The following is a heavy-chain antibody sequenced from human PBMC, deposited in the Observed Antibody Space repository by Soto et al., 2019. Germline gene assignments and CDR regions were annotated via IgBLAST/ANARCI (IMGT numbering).Heavy chain of an antibody. CDR3: ARQGYDFWSGYYKPGGIDAFDI. J-gene: IGHJ3*02. D-gene: IGHD3-3*01. CDR2: IYYSGST. V-gene: IGHV4-39*01. Sequence: QLQLQESGPGLVKPSETLSLTCTVSGGSISSSSYYWGWIRQPPGKGLEWIGSIYYSGSTYYNPSLKRPVTISVDTSKNQFSLKLSSVTAADTAVYYCARQGYDFWSGYYKPGGIDAFDIWGQGTMVTVSS. CDR1: GGSISSSSYY.